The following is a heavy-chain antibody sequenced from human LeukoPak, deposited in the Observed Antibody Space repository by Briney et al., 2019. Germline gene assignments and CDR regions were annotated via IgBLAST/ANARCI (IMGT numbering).Heavy chain of an antibody. D-gene: IGHD4-17*01. CDR3: ARDSYGDANFDS. V-gene: IGHV3-53*01. CDR1: GFTFSSYE. J-gene: IGHJ4*02. Sequence: GGSLRPSCAASGFTFSSYEMNWVRQAPGRGLEWVSFIYADGNTYYADSVKGRFTISRDISKNAVYLQMNSLRAEDTAVYYCARDSYGDANFDSWGQGTLVTVSS. CDR2: IYADGNT.